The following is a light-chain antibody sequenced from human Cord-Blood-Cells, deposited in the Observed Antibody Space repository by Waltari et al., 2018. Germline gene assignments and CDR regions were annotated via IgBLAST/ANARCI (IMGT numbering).Light chain of an antibody. Sequence: DIQMTHSPSSLSASVGDRVTITCRASQSISSYLNWYQQKPGKAPKLLIYAASSLQSGVPSRFSGSGSGTDFTLTISSLQPEDFATYYCQQSYSTPPFGPGTKVDIK. CDR1: QSISSY. CDR3: QQSYSTPP. V-gene: IGKV1-39*01. CDR2: AAS. J-gene: IGKJ3*01.